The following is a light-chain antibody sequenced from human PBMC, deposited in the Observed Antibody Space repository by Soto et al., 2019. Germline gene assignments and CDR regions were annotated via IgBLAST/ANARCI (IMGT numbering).Light chain of an antibody. V-gene: IGKV1-39*01. J-gene: IGKJ4*01. CDR3: QQSFSAPLT. CDR1: QNFKKY. CDR2: TAS. Sequence: DIQMTQSPSALSASVGDRVNITCRASQNFKKYLNWYRQTPGKAPDLLIYTASTLQVGFPSRFSGSGSGTDFSLTITSLQPEDLAIYFCQQSFSAPLTFGGGTKVEIK.